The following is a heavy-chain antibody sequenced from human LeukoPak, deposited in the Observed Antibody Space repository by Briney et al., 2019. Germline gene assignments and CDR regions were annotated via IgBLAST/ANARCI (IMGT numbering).Heavy chain of an antibody. V-gene: IGHV1-46*01. J-gene: IGHJ6*03. Sequence: ASVKVSCKASGYTFTSYYMHWVRQAPGQGLEWMGIINPSGGSTSYAQKFQGRVTMTRDTSISTAYMELSRLRSDDTAVYYCARATKYDYVWGSYPDYYYYYMDVWGKGTTVTVSS. D-gene: IGHD3-16*02. CDR3: ARATKYDYVWGSYPDYYYYYMDV. CDR1: GYTFTSYY. CDR2: INPSGGST.